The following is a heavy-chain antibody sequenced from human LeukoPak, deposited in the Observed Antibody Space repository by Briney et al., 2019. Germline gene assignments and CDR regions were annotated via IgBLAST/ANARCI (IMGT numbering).Heavy chain of an antibody. CDR2: IKKDGSEK. CDR1: GFTFSSYD. V-gene: IGHV3-7*01. D-gene: IGHD5-18*01. Sequence: GGSLRLSCAASGFTFSSYDMHWVRQATGKGLEWVANIKKDGSEKYYVDSVEGRFTISRDSAKTSLYLQMISLRAEDTAVYYCARHLSGVRGYTYGRGIDYWGQGTLVTVSS. J-gene: IGHJ4*02. CDR3: ARHLSGVRGYTYGRGIDY.